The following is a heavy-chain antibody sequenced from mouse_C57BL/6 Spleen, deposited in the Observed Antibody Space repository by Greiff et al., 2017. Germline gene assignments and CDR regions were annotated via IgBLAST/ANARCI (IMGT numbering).Heavy chain of an antibody. CDR3: ARGYSVAY. V-gene: IGHV5-17*01. CDR1: GFTFSDYG. CDR2: ISSGSSTI. Sequence: EVQGVESGGGLVKPGGSLKLSCAASGFTFSDYGMHWVRQAPEKGLEWVAYISSGSSTIYYADTVKGRFTISRDNAKNTLFLQMTSLRSEDTAMYYCARGYSVAYWGQGTLVTVSA. J-gene: IGHJ3*01. D-gene: IGHD2-3*01.